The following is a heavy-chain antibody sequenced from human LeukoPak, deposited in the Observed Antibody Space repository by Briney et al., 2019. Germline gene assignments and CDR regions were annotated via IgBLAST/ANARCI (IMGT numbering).Heavy chain of an antibody. CDR3: AREDVPNYYYYGMDV. Sequence: SGGSLRLSCAASGFTFSSYWMHWVRQAPGKGLEWVSRLNSDGSSTNYADSVKGRFTISRDNAKNTLYLQMNSLRAEDTAVYYCAREDVPNYYYYGMDVWGKGTTVTVSS. CDR2: LNSDGSST. V-gene: IGHV3-74*01. J-gene: IGHJ6*04. CDR1: GFTFSSYW. D-gene: IGHD3-16*01.